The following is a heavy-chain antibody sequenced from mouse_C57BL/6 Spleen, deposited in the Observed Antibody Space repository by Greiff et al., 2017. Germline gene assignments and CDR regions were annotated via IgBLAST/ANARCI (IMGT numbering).Heavy chain of an antibody. CDR2: ISSGSSTI. Sequence: EVKLVESGGGLVKPGGSLKLSCAASGFTFSDYGMHWVRQAPEKGLEWVAYISSGSSTIYYADTVKGRFTISRDNAKNTLFLQMTSLRSEDTAMYYCARELLLRAWYFDVWGTGTTVTVSS. D-gene: IGHD1-1*01. CDR3: ARELLLRAWYFDV. J-gene: IGHJ1*03. CDR1: GFTFSDYG. V-gene: IGHV5-17*01.